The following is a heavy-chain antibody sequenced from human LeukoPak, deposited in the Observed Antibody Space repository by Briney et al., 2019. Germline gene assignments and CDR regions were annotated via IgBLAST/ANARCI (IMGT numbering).Heavy chain of an antibody. J-gene: IGHJ4*02. Sequence: SETLSLTCAVYGGSFSGYYWSWIRQPPGKGLEWIGEINHSGSTNYNPSLKSRVTISVDTSKIQFSLKLSSVTAADTAVYYCARRDGYSRTYFDYWGQGTLVTVSS. CDR1: GGSFSGYY. CDR2: INHSGST. D-gene: IGHD5-24*01. CDR3: ARRDGYSRTYFDY. V-gene: IGHV4-34*01.